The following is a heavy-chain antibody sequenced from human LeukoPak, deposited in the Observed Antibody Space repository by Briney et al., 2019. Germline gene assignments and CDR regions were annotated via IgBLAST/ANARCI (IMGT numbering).Heavy chain of an antibody. V-gene: IGHV1-69*04. CDR1: GGNFSSYA. D-gene: IGHD3-10*01. CDR2: IIPILGIA. J-gene: IGHJ5*02. CDR3: ARDPPKGTMVRGVIRNWFDP. Sequence: ASVKVSCKASGGNFSSYAISWVRQAPGQGLEWMGRIIPILGIANYAQKFQGRVTITADKSTSTAYMVLSSLRSEDTAVYYYARDPPKGTMVRGVIRNWFDPWGQGTLVTVSS.